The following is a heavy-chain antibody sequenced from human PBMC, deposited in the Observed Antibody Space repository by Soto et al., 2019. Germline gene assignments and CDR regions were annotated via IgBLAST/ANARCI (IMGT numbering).Heavy chain of an antibody. D-gene: IGHD3-3*01. CDR3: ATCSDSSGYYVLDS. V-gene: IGHV3-9*01. CDR2: INWKSGDI. Sequence: EVQLVESGGGLVQPGRSLRLSCAASGFTFEGYAMHWVRQVPGKGLEWVSGINWKSGDIGYADSVKGRFTISRDNAKKSLYLQMNSLRPEDTALYSCATCSDSSGYYVLDSWGQGTQVIVSS. J-gene: IGHJ4*02. CDR1: GFTFEGYA.